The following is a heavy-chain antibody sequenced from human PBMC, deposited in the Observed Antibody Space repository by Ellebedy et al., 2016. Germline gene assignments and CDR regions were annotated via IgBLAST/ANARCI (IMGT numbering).Heavy chain of an antibody. CDR1: GGSFSGYY. V-gene: IGHV4-34*01. J-gene: IGHJ4*02. Sequence: SETLSLTCAVYGGSFSGYYWSWIRQPPGKGLEWIGEINHSGSTNYNPSLKSRVTISVDTSQNHFSLKLSSVSAADTAVYYYARGPYVSPFYDFWSNYYFDYWGQGTLVTVSS. D-gene: IGHD3-3*01. CDR3: ARGPYVSPFYDFWSNYYFDY. CDR2: INHSGST.